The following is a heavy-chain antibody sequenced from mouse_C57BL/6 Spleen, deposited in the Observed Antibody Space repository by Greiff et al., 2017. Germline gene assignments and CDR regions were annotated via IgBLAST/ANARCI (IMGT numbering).Heavy chain of an antibody. CDR2: IYPGSGST. CDR3: ARSYYGSSYLYYAMDY. J-gene: IGHJ4*01. D-gene: IGHD1-1*01. CDR1: GYTFTSYW. Sequence: QVQLQQPGAELVKPGASVKMSCKASGYTFTSYWITWVKQRPGQGLEWIGDIYPGSGSTNYNEQFKSKATLTVDTSSSTAYMQLSSLTSADSAVYYCARSYYGSSYLYYAMDYWGQGTSVTVSS. V-gene: IGHV1-55*01.